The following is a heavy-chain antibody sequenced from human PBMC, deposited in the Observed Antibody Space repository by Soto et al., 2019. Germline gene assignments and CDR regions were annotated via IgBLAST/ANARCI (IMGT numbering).Heavy chain of an antibody. V-gene: IGHV3-23*01. J-gene: IGHJ4*02. CDR2: ISGSGGST. CDR1: EFTFSSYA. D-gene: IGHD1-7*01. CDR3: AKGILTGTTSLFDY. Sequence: GGSLRLSCADSEFTFSSYAMSWVRQAPGKGLEWVSAISGSGGSTYYADSVKGRFTISRDNSKNTLYLQMNSLRAEDTAVYYCAKGILTGTTSLFDYWGQGTLVTVSS.